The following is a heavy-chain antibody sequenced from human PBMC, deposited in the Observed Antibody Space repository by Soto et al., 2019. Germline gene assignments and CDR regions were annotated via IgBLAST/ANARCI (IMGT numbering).Heavy chain of an antibody. CDR2: IFHSGNT. Sequence: SETLSLTCAVSGGSINSNNWWSWVRQPPGKGLEWIGHIFHSGNTNYNPSLKSRVTISVDRSKNQFSLKLSSVTAADTAVYYCARGGGYTFDYWGQGTLVTVSS. J-gene: IGHJ4*02. V-gene: IGHV4-4*02. CDR1: GGSINSNNW. CDR3: ARGGGYTFDY. D-gene: IGHD3-16*01.